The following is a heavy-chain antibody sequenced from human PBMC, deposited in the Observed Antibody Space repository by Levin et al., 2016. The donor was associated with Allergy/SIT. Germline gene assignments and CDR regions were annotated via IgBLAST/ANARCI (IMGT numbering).Heavy chain of an antibody. V-gene: IGHV3-30*18. Sequence: GGSLRLSCAASGFTFSNYGMHWVRQAPGKGLEWVAVISYDETIKYYAHSVKGRFTISRDNSKNTLYLQMNSLRTEDTALYYCAKDLPAEVPDYWGQGTLVTVSS. J-gene: IGHJ4*02. CDR2: ISYDETIK. CDR3: AKDLPAEVPDY. CDR1: GFTFSNYG.